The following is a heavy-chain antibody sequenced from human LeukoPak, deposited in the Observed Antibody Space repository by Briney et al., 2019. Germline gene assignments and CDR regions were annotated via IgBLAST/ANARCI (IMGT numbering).Heavy chain of an antibody. J-gene: IGHJ4*02. CDR1: GFTFSNYA. CDR2: INPSSGST. D-gene: IGHD6-13*01. V-gene: IGHV3-23*01. Sequence: SGGSLRLSCAASGFTFSNYAMSWVRQAPGKGLEWVSSINPSSGSTYYAVSVKGRFTISGDNSKNTLYLQMNSLRAEDTAVYYCAKEHMAAAVYYFDYWGQGTLVTVSS. CDR3: AKEHMAAAVYYFDY.